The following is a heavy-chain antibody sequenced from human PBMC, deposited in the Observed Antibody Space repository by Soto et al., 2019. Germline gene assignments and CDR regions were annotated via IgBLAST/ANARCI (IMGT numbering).Heavy chain of an antibody. Sequence: QLQLQQSGPGLVKPSETLSLTCTVSGGSISSSSYYWGWIRQPPGQGLEWIGSIYYTGSTYYNPSLNSRVTISIDRSKNHFRWKLCAVNAADTAVNCCARFDPDDDSYGMDVWGQGTTVSVSS. CDR1: GGSISSSSYY. CDR2: IYYTGST. CDR3: ARFDPDDDSYGMDV. J-gene: IGHJ6*02. V-gene: IGHV4-39*02. D-gene: IGHD1-1*01.